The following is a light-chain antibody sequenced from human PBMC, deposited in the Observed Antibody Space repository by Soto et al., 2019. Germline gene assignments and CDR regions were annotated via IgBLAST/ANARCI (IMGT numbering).Light chain of an antibody. CDR1: QSLTSSY. CDR2: GVS. CDR3: QHYGYSLWT. J-gene: IGKJ1*01. Sequence: EIVLLQSPGTLSLSPGETATLSCRVSQSLTSSYLAWYQQRPGQAPSLLIYGVSSRATGIPDRFSGSGSGTDFTLTITRLEPEDFAVYYCQHYGYSLWTFGQGTKVDIK. V-gene: IGKV3-20*01.